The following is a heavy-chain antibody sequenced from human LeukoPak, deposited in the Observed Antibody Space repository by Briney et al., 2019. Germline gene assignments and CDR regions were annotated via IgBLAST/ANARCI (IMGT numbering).Heavy chain of an antibody. V-gene: IGHV1-69*13. CDR2: TIPIFGTA. CDR3: ARMGCSSTSCYYAFDI. Sequence: SVKVSCKASGGTFSSYAISWVRQAPGQGLEWMGGTIPIFGTANYAQKFQGRVTITADESTSTAYMELSSLRSEDTAVYYCARMGCSSTSCYYAFDIWGQGTMVTVSS. CDR1: GGTFSSYA. J-gene: IGHJ3*02. D-gene: IGHD2-2*01.